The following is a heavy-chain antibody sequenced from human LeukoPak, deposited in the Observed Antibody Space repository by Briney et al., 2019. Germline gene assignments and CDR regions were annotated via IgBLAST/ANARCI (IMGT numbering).Heavy chain of an antibody. CDR2: ISWNSGSI. CDR3: AKEDAFDI. V-gene: IGHV3-9*01. J-gene: IGHJ3*02. Sequence: QSGGSLRLSCAASGFTFDDYAMHWVRQAPGKGLEWVSGISWNSGSIGYADSVKGRFTISRDNAKNSLYLHMNSLRAEDTALYYCAKEDAFDIWGQGTMVTVSS. CDR1: GFTFDDYA.